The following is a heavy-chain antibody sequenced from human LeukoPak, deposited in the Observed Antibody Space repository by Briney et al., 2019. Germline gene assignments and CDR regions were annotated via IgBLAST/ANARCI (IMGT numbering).Heavy chain of an antibody. D-gene: IGHD6-13*01. CDR2: IKSKTDGGTT. V-gene: IGHV3-15*01. J-gene: IGHJ4*02. Sequence: GGSLRLSCAASGFTLSSYAMSWVRQAPGKGLEWVGRIKSKTDGGTTDYAAPVKGRFTISRDDSKNTLYLQMNSLRAEDTAVYYCAKDLFGQQLVLPQALDYWGQGTLVTVSS. CDR1: GFTLSSYA. CDR3: AKDLFGQQLVLPQALDY.